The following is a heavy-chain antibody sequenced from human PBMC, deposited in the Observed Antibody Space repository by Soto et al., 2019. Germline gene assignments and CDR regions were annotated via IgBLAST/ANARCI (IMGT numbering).Heavy chain of an antibody. CDR2: IRSKANSYGT. CDR3: TSPDESYYYYYGMDV. V-gene: IGHV3-73*02. CDR1: GFTFSGSA. J-gene: IGHJ6*02. Sequence: EVQLVESGGGLVQPGGSLKLSCAASGFTFSGSAMHWVRQAPGKGLEGVGRIRSKANSYGTAYAASVKGRFTISRDDSKNTAYLQMNSLKTEDTAVYYCTSPDESYYYYYGMDVWGQGTTVTVSS.